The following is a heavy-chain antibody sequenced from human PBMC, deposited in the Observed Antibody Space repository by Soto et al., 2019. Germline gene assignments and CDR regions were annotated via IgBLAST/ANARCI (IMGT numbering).Heavy chain of an antibody. J-gene: IGHJ3*02. Sequence: QVQLVESGGGVVQPGRSLRLSCAASGFTSRSYGMHWVRQAPAKGLEWVAVISYDGSNKYYADSVKGRFTISRDNSKNTLYLQMNSLRAEDTAVYYCAKGGVGSTSNAFDIWGQGTMVTVSS. CDR2: ISYDGSNK. CDR1: GFTSRSYG. D-gene: IGHD1-26*01. V-gene: IGHV3-30*18. CDR3: AKGGVGSTSNAFDI.